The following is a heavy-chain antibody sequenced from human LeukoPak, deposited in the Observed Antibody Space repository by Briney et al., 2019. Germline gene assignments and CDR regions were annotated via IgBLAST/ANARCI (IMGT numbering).Heavy chain of an antibody. Sequence: PGGSLRLSCAASGFTFSSYGMHWVRQGPGKGLEWVAVIWYDGSNKYYADSVKGRFTISRDNSKNTLYLQMNSLRAEDTAVYYCARDYFYSSGWYTLDYWGQGTLVTVSS. CDR2: IWYDGSNK. CDR1: GFTFSSYG. J-gene: IGHJ4*02. D-gene: IGHD6-19*01. V-gene: IGHV3-33*01. CDR3: ARDYFYSSGWYTLDY.